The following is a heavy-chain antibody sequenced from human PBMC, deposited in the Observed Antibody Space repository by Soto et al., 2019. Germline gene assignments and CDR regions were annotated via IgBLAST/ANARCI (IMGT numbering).Heavy chain of an antibody. CDR1: GYSFSGYW. CDR3: ARHGGGYYYSSGYSVGELVDY. Sequence: EVQLVQSGAEVKKSGESLKISCKGSGYSFSGYWIGWVRQKPGKGLEWMGIIYLDDSDTRYSPSFQGQVTISADKSTTTANLQWSSLKASDTAMNYCARHGGGYYYSSGYSVGELVDYWGQGTLVTVSS. J-gene: IGHJ4*02. V-gene: IGHV5-51*01. CDR2: IYLDDSDT. D-gene: IGHD3-22*01.